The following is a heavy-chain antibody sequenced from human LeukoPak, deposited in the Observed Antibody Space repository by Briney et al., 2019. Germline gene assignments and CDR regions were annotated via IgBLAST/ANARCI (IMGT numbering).Heavy chain of an antibody. D-gene: IGHD6-6*01. CDR3: ARAIQYSSSSYYMDV. V-gene: IGHV4-59*01. CDR2: IYYSGST. Sequence: SETLSLTCTVSGGSISSYYWSWIRQPPGKGLEWIGYIYYSGSTNYNPSLKSRVTISVDTSKNQFSLKLSSVTAADTAVYYCARAIQYSSSSYYMDVWGKGTTVTVSS. J-gene: IGHJ6*03. CDR1: GGSISSYY.